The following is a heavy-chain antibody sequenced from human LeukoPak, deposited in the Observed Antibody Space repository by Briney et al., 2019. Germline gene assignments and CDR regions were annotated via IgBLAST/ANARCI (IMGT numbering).Heavy chain of an antibody. CDR3: ARGSGWSDYYAMDV. Sequence: GASVKVSCKASGGTFSSYAISWVRQAPGQGLEWMGWINAGEGNTKYLQKFQDRVTITRVTSASTAYMELSSLRSEDTAVYYCARGSGWSDYYAMDVWGQGTTVIVSS. V-gene: IGHV1-3*01. CDR1: GGTFSSYA. CDR2: INAGEGNT. D-gene: IGHD6-19*01. J-gene: IGHJ6*02.